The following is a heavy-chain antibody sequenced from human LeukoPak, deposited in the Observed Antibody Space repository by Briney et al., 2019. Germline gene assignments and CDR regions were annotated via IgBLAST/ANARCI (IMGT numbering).Heavy chain of an antibody. D-gene: IGHD1-26*01. V-gene: IGHV1-69*05. CDR2: IIPIFGTA. J-gene: IGHJ4*02. CDR3: AVSSGSYLSPDY. CDR1: GDTFSSYA. Sequence: SVKVSCKASGDTFSSYAISWVRQAPGQGLEWMGGIIPIFGTANYAQKFQGRVTITTDESTSTAYMELSSLRSEDTAVYYCAVSSGSYLSPDYWGQGTLVTVSS.